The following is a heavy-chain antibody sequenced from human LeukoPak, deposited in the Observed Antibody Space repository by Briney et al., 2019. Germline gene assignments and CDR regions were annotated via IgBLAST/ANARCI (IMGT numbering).Heavy chain of an antibody. D-gene: IGHD3-22*01. CDR2: IYYSGST. Sequence: SETLSLTCTVSGYSISSGYYWGWIRQPPGKGLEWIGSIYYSGSTYYNPSLKSRVTISVDTSKNQFSLKLSSVTAADTAVYYCARDGYYDSSPGRSSNWFDPWGQGTLVTVSS. CDR3: ARDGYYDSSPGRSSNWFDP. V-gene: IGHV4-38-2*02. CDR1: GYSISSGYY. J-gene: IGHJ5*02.